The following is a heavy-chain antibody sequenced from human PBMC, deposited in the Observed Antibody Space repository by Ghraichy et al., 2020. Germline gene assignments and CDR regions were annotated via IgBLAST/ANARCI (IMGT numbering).Heavy chain of an antibody. Sequence: GESLNISCAASGFTFSSYSMNWVRQAPGKGLEWVSSISSSSSYIYYADSVKGRFTISRDNAKNSLYLQMNSLRAEDTAVYYCARDYDILTGYGGSFDYWGQGTLVTVSS. CDR1: GFTFSSYS. CDR2: ISSSSSYI. CDR3: ARDYDILTGYGGSFDY. V-gene: IGHV3-21*01. D-gene: IGHD3-9*01. J-gene: IGHJ4*02.